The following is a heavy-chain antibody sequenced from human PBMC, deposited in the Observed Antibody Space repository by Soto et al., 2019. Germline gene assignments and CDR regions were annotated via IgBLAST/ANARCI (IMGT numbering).Heavy chain of an antibody. D-gene: IGHD2-2*01. V-gene: IGHV3-74*01. J-gene: IGHJ5*02. CDR1: GFTFSSYW. Sequence: GGSLRLSCAASGFTFSSYWMHWVRQAPGKGLVWVSRINSDGSSTSYADSVKGRFTISRDNAKNTLYLQMNSLRAEDTAVYYCASSQPENNWFDPWGQGTLATVSS. CDR3: ASSQPENNWFDP. CDR2: INSDGSST.